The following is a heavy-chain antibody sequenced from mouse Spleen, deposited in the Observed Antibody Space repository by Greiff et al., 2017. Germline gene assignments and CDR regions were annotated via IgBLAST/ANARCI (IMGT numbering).Heavy chain of an antibody. J-gene: IGHJ3*01. CDR2: IWSGGST. V-gene: IGHV2-2*01. Sequence: QVQLQQSGPGLVQPSQSLSITCTVSGFSLTSYGVHWVRQSPGKGLEWLGVIWSGGSTDYNAAFISRLSISKDNSKSQVFFKMNSLQADDTAIYYCAISTMITTGGFAYWGQGTLVTVSA. CDR1: GFSLTSYG. CDR3: AISTMITTGGFAY. D-gene: IGHD2-4*01.